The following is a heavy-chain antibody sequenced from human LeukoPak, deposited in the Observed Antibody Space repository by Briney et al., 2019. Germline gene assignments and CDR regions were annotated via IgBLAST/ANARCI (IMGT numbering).Heavy chain of an antibody. CDR2: ISYDGSNK. CDR1: GFTFSSYA. Sequence: GGSLRLSCAASGFTFSSYAMHWVRQAPGKGLEGVAVISYDGSNKYYADSVKGRFTISRYNSKNTLYLQMNSVRAEDTAVYYCASQYSSSWYYYYGMDVWGQGPTVTVSS. V-gene: IGHV3-30*04. CDR3: ASQYSSSWYYYYGMDV. D-gene: IGHD6-13*01. J-gene: IGHJ6*02.